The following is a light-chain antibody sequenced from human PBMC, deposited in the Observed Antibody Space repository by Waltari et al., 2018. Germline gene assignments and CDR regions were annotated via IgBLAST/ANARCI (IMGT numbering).Light chain of an antibody. CDR2: AAS. Sequence: DFQLTQSPSSLSASVGDRVTIACRTSQNIGRYLNWYQRKPGKAPKLLIYAASTLYSGVPSRFSATGSGTDFTLTISSLQPEDFATYYCQPSYTTPYAFGQGTKLEI. V-gene: IGKV1-39*01. J-gene: IGKJ2*01. CDR3: QPSYTTPYA. CDR1: QNIGRY.